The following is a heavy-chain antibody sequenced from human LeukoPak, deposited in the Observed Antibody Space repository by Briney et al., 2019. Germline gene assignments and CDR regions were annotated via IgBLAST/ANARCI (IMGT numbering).Heavy chain of an antibody. J-gene: IGHJ6*02. CDR1: GGSFSGYY. Sequence: SETLSLTCAVYGGSFSGYYWSWIRQPPGKGLEWIGEINHSGSTNYNPSLKSRVTISVDTSKNQFSLKLSSVTAADTAVYYCARDTGGIGRVYYYYYGMDVWGQGTTVTVSS. V-gene: IGHV4-34*01. D-gene: IGHD7-27*01. CDR2: INHSGST. CDR3: ARDTGGIGRVYYYYYGMDV.